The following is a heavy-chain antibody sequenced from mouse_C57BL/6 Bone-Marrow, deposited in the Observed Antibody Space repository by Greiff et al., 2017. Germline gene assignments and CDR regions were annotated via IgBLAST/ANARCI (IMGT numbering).Heavy chain of an antibody. V-gene: IGHV1-72*01. J-gene: IGHJ2*01. CDR2: IAPNSGGT. CDR3: AREGTVLDY. D-gene: IGHD1-1*01. CDR1: GYTFTSYW. Sequence: VQLQQPGAELVKPGASVQLSCKASGYTFTSYWMHWVKQRPGRGLEWIGRIAPNSGGTKYNEKFKSKATLTVDKPSSTAYMQLSSLTSEDSAVYYCAREGTVLDYWGQGTTLTVSS.